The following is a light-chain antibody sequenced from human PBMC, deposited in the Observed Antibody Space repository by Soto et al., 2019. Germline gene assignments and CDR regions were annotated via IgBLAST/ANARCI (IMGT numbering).Light chain of an antibody. J-gene: IGKJ1*01. Sequence: EIVLTQAPGTLSLSPGERATLSCRASQSFSSSFLAWYQHKPGQAPRLLIYGASSRATGIPDRFSGSGSGTDFSLTISRLEPEDFEVYYCQQYDSSPWTFGQGTKVEIK. CDR2: GAS. CDR3: QQYDSSPWT. CDR1: QSFSSSF. V-gene: IGKV3-20*01.